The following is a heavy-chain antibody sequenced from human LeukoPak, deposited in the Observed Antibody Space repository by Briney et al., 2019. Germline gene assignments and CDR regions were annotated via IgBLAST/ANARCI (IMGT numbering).Heavy chain of an antibody. CDR2: INPNSGGT. J-gene: IGHJ4*01. Sequence: GASVKVSCKASGYTFTGYYMHWVRQAPGQGLEWMGWINPNSGGTNYAQKLQGRVTMTTDTSTSTAYMELRSLRSDDTAVYYCARDPPPQYYDFXSGYYXEXYYFD. CDR3: ARDPPPQYYDFXSGYYXEXYYFD. V-gene: IGHV1-2*02. CDR1: GYTFTGYY. D-gene: IGHD3-3*01.